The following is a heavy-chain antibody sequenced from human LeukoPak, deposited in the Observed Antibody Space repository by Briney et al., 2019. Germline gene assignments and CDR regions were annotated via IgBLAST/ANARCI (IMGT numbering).Heavy chain of an antibody. D-gene: IGHD2-15*01. CDR1: GFTVSSNY. CDR2: IYSGGST. J-gene: IGHJ4*02. Sequence: QPGGSPRLSCAASGFTVSSNYMSWVRQAPGKGLEWVSVIYSGGSTYYADSVKGRFTISRDNSKNTLYLQMNSLRAEDTAVYYCARDLDCSGGSCYSYWGQGTLVTVSS. V-gene: IGHV3-66*02. CDR3: ARDLDCSGGSCYSY.